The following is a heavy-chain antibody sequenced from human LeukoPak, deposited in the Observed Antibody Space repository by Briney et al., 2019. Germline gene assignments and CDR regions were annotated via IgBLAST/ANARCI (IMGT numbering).Heavy chain of an antibody. CDR1: GDSISSGSYY. V-gene: IGHV4-61*02. Sequence: SETLSLTCTVSGDSISSGSYYWSGIRQPAGKGLEWIGRIYTSGSTNFNPSLESRVTISVDTSKNQFSLKLSSVTAADTAVYYCARGPYYEHFDYWGQGTLVTVSS. D-gene: IGHD1-26*01. CDR2: IYTSGST. J-gene: IGHJ4*02. CDR3: ARGPYYEHFDY.